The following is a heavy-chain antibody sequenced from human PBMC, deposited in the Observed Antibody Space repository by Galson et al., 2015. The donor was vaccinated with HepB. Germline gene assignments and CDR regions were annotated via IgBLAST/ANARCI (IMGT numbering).Heavy chain of an antibody. CDR2: INPSGGST. CDR3: ARVNGYYYDSSGYTTFDY. J-gene: IGHJ4*02. Sequence: SVKVSCKASGYPFTSYYMPWVRQAPGQGLEWMGIINPSGGSTSYAQKFQGRVTMTRDTSTSTVYMELSSLRSEDTAVYYCARVNGYYYDSSGYTTFDYWGQGTLVTVSS. V-gene: IGHV1-46*01. D-gene: IGHD3-22*01. CDR1: GYPFTSYY.